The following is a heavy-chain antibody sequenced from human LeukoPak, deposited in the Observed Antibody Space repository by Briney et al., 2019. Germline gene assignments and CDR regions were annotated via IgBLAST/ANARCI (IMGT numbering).Heavy chain of an antibody. CDR3: ARAPTVTGGGFG. V-gene: IGHV3-21*01. D-gene: IGHD3-16*01. Sequence: GRSLRLSCAASGFTFSSYSMNWVRQAPGKGLEWVSSISSSSSYIYYADSVKDRFTISRDNAKNSLYLQMNSLRAEDTAVYYCARAPTVTGGGFGWGQEPLVPVSS. J-gene: IGHJ4*02. CDR2: ISSSSSYI. CDR1: GFTFSSYS.